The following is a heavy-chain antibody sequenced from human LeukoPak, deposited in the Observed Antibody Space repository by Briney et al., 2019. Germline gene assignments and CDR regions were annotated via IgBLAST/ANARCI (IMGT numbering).Heavy chain of an antibody. CDR1: GFTFSVYA. CDR2: LSYDETHK. CDR3: ARDSGYCAGGSCYVRY. V-gene: IGHV3-30*04. D-gene: IGHD2-15*01. Sequence: GRSLRLSCAASGFTFSVYAIHWVRQAPGKGLEWVAVLSYDETHKYYADSVRGRFTISRDNSKNTVYLQMNSLRAEDTAVYYCARDSGYCAGGSCYVRYWGQGTLVTVSS. J-gene: IGHJ4*02.